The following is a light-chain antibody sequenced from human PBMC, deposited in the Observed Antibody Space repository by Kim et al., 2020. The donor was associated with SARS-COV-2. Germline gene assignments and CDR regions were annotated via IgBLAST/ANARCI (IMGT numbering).Light chain of an antibody. CDR3: NSRDSSGRV. CDR1: SLRSYY. CDR2: GKN. Sequence: VALGQTGRLTCQGDSLRSYYASWYQQKPGQAPVLVIYGKNNRPSGIPDRFSGSSSGNTASLTITGAQAEDEADYYCNSRDSSGRVFGGGTQLTVL. V-gene: IGLV3-19*01. J-gene: IGLJ2*01.